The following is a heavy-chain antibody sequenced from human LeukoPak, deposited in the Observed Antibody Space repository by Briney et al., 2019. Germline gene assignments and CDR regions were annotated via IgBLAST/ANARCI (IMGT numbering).Heavy chain of an antibody. CDR2: ITGSSSTI. D-gene: IGHD3-22*01. J-gene: IGHJ3*02. CDR3: ARDVRYYYDSGGHYVRAFDI. CDR1: GSSFSTYS. Sequence: GGSLRLSCAASGSSFSTYSMNRVRQAPGKGLEWVSSITGSSSTIYYADSVKGRFTISRDNARNSLYLQMHSLRDADTAVYYCARDVRYYYDSGGHYVRAFDIWGQGTMVTVSS. V-gene: IGHV3-48*02.